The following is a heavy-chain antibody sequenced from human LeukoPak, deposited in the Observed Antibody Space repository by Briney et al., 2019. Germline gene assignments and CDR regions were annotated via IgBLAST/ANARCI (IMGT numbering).Heavy chain of an antibody. Sequence: SVKVSCKASGGTFSSYVISWVRQAPGQGLEWMGRIIPILGIANYAQKFQGRVTITADKSTSTAYMELSSLRSEDTAVYYCARVLDTAMVTGGGFDYWGQGTLVTVSS. D-gene: IGHD5-18*01. CDR1: GGTFSSYV. J-gene: IGHJ4*02. CDR3: ARVLDTAMVTGGGFDY. V-gene: IGHV1-69*04. CDR2: IIPILGIA.